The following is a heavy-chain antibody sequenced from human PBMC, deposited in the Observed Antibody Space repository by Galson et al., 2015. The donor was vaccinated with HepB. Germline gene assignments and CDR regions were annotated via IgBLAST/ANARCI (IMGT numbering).Heavy chain of an antibody. V-gene: IGHV3-53*01. CDR1: GFTVSSNY. J-gene: IGHJ4*02. CDR3: ARTYYYGSGIHFDY. Sequence: SLRLSCAASGFTVSSNYMSWVRQAPGKGLEWVSVIYSGGSTYYADSVKGRFTIPRDNSKNTLYLQMNSLRAEDTAVYYCARTYYYGSGIHFDYWGQGTLVTVSS. D-gene: IGHD3-10*01. CDR2: IYSGGST.